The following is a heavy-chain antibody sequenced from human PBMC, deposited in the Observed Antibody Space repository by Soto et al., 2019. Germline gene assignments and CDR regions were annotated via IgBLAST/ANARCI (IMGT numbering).Heavy chain of an antibody. Sequence: QLQLQESGPGLVKPSETLSLTCAVSGASISRTGFHWGWIRQPPGQGLEWIGSIYEGGTTFYNSCLKSRVTISADTSKNHFSLKLNSVTAADTAVYFCARRGSGHTFDYWGQGTLVTVSS. CDR3: ARRGSGHTFDY. CDR1: GASISRTGFH. D-gene: IGHD3-10*01. V-gene: IGHV4-39*01. CDR2: IYEGGTT. J-gene: IGHJ4*02.